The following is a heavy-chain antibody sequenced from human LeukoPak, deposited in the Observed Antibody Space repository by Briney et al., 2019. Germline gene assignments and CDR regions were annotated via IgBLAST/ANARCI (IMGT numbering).Heavy chain of an antibody. J-gene: IGHJ4*02. CDR2: VYSSGGT. V-gene: IGHV4-34*11. Sequence: PSETLSLTCAVYGGSFSGYYWSWIRQPPGKGLEWIGYVYSSGGTNYNPSLKSRVTMSIDTSKNQFSLELRSVTAADTAVYFCARERSGLGYFDYWGQGALVTVSS. CDR1: GGSFSGYY. CDR3: ARERSGLGYFDY. D-gene: IGHD3-10*01.